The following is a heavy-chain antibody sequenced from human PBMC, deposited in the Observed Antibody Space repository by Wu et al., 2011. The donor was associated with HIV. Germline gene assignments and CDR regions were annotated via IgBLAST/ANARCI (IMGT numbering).Heavy chain of an antibody. V-gene: IGHV1-69*14. CDR1: GGSFTSYA. CDR3: ATSVPKVYYMDV. Sequence: QVQLVQSGAEVRKPGSSVRVSCKASGGSFTSYAISWVRQAPGQGLEWMGGIIPISGASKFTQKFQGRVTFSADKSTSTAYMELSSLRSEDTGVYYCATSVPKVYYMDVWGKGTTVTVSS. D-gene: IGHD4-17*01. J-gene: IGHJ6*03. CDR2: IIPISGAS.